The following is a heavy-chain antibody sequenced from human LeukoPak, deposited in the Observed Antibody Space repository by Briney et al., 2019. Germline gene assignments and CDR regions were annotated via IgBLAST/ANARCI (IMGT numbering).Heavy chain of an antibody. CDR2: ILPIFDMA. CDR3: ARDGGWLQTQNHYYYHGMDV. J-gene: IGHJ6*02. V-gene: IGHV1-69*04. CDR1: GGTFSTYA. Sequence: SVKVSCKASGGTFSTYAITWVRQAPGQGLEWMGRILPIFDMANYAQKFQGRVTITADKSTRAAYMELSSLRSDDTAVYYCARDGGWLQTQNHYYYHGMDVWGQGTTVTVSS. D-gene: IGHD5-24*01.